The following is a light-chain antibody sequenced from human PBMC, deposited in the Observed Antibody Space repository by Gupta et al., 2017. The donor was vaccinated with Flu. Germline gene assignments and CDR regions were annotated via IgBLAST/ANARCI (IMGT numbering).Light chain of an antibody. CDR1: QSVLYSPNNKNY. Sequence: DIVMTQSPDSLAVSLGERATINCKSSQSVLYSPNNKNYLAWYQQKPGQPPKLLIYWASTRESGVPDRFSGSGSGTDFTLTISSLQAEDVAVYYCQQDYSTPFTFGHGTKVDIK. CDR3: QQDYSTPFT. CDR2: WAS. J-gene: IGKJ3*01. V-gene: IGKV4-1*01.